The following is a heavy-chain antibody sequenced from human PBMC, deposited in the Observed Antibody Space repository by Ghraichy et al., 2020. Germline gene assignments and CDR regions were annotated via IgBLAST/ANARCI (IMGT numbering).Heavy chain of an antibody. CDR3: ARDSDTYGSGNLN. Sequence: GESLNISCAASGFTFRTFWMHWVRQVPGTGLAWVSRINPDGSDIGYADSVKGRFTISRDNAKNTLYMQMNSLGVEDTAVYYCARDSDTYGSGNLNWGQGTLVTVSS. V-gene: IGHV3-74*01. D-gene: IGHD3-10*01. CDR2: INPDGSDI. CDR1: GFTFRTFW. J-gene: IGHJ4*02.